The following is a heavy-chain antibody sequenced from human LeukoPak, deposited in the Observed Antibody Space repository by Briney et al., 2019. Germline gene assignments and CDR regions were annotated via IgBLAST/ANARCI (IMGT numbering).Heavy chain of an antibody. CDR3: ARVVSTPDYMDV. CDR1: GFTFTSYS. D-gene: IGHD3-22*01. Sequence: PGGSLRLSGAAPGFTFTSYSMDGVGQGPGKGLEGGSSIIISSRYTYYAGSVKGRFTIYRDNAKNSPYLQMNSLRPPHPPFYYCARVVSTPDYMDVCGEGTTVT. CDR2: IIISSRYT. J-gene: IGHJ6*03. V-gene: IGHV3-21*01.